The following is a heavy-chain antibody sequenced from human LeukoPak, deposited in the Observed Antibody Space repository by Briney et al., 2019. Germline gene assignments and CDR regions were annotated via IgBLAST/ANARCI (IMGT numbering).Heavy chain of an antibody. CDR3: ATVAYCGGDCYPFDY. CDR1: GYTLTELS. V-gene: IGHV1-24*01. CDR2: FDPEDGET. J-gene: IGHJ4*02. D-gene: IGHD2-21*02. Sequence: ASVKVSCKVSGYTLTELSMHWVRQAPGKGLEWMGGFDPEDGETIYAQKFQGRVTMTEDTFTDTAYMELSSLRSEDTAVYYCATVAYCGGDCYPFDYWGQGTLVTVSS.